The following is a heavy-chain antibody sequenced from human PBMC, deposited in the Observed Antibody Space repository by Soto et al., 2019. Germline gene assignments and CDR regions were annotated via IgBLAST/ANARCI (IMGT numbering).Heavy chain of an antibody. Sequence: QVLLVQSGTEVKKPGSSVKVSCQASGGTSSDYALTWVRQAPGQGLEWMGGIIPIFGTANYAQRFQGRVSMTADESSSTAYMELSSLKSEDTAVYYCAGSFKYGSGTFDALDVWGHGTMV. V-gene: IGHV1-69*01. CDR1: GGTSSDYA. J-gene: IGHJ3*01. CDR3: AGSFKYGSGTFDALDV. CDR2: IIPIFGTA. D-gene: IGHD3-10*01.